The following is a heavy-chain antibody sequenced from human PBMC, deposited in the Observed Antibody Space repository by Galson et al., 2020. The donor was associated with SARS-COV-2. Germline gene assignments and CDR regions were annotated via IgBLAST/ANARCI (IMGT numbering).Heavy chain of an antibody. Sequence: SETLSLTCTVSGGSISNGAHYWSWIRPHPGKRPEWIGYIYYTGSTYYNPSLRSRVTISVDTSKNQFSLKLSSVPAADTAVYYCTRRLSLSTIAARLGWFDPWGQGNLVIVSS. V-gene: IGHV4-31*03. J-gene: IGHJ5*02. CDR1: GGSISNGAHY. CDR3: TRRLSLSTIAARLGWFDP. D-gene: IGHD6-6*01. CDR2: IYYTGST.